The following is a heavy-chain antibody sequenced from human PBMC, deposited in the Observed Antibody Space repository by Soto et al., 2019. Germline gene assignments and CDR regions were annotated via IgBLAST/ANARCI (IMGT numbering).Heavy chain of an antibody. CDR3: ARDRLELRAFDI. D-gene: IGHD1-7*01. J-gene: IGHJ3*02. V-gene: IGHV3-30-3*01. CDR1: GFTFSSYA. Sequence: GGSLRLSCAASGFTFSSYAMHWVRQAPGKGLEWVAAISYDGSNKYYADSVKGRFTISRDNSKNTLYLQMNSLRAEDTAVYYCARDRLELRAFDIWGQGTMVTV. CDR2: ISYDGSNK.